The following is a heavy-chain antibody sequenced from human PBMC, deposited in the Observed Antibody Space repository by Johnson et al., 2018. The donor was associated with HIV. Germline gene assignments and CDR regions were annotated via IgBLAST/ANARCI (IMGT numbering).Heavy chain of an antibody. D-gene: IGHD3-22*01. CDR1: GFTFSNSW. CDR2: IRNKAKSYTT. Sequence: VQLVESGGGLVQPGGSLRLSCSVSGFTFSNSWMIWVRQAPGKGLEWVGRIRNKAKSYTTEDAASVKGRFIISRDDSKNSLYLQMNSRKTEDAAVYYCARCYYDSGGYADAFDIWGQGTMVTVSS. J-gene: IGHJ3*02. V-gene: IGHV3-72*01. CDR3: ARCYYDSGGYADAFDI.